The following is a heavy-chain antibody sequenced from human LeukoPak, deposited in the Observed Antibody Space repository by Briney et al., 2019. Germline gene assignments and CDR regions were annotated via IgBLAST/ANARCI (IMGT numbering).Heavy chain of an antibody. CDR1: GGTFSSYA. D-gene: IGHD6-19*01. V-gene: IGHV1-69*13. Sequence: SAKVSCKASGGTFSSYAISWVRQAPGQGLEWMGGIIPIFGTANYAQKFQGRVTITADESTTTAYMELSSLRSEDTAMYYCARLQEWLAPFDYWGQGTLVTVSS. CDR3: ARLQEWLAPFDY. J-gene: IGHJ4*02. CDR2: IIPIFGTA.